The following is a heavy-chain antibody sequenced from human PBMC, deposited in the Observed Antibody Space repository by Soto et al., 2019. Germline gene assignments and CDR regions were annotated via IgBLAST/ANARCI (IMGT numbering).Heavy chain of an antibody. J-gene: IGHJ5*02. CDR2: IYYSGSS. Sequence: SETLSLTCTVSGGSISGYYWSWVRQPPGKGLEWIGDIYYSGSSNYNPSLKSRVTISVDTSKNQVSLKVNSVTAADTAVYYCARKYSRWFDPWGQGILVTVSS. V-gene: IGHV4-59*01. CDR1: GGSISGYY. D-gene: IGHD3-22*01. CDR3: ARKYSRWFDP.